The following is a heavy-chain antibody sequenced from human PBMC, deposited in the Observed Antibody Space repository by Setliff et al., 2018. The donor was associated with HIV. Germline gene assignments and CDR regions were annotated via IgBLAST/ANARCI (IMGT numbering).Heavy chain of an antibody. CDR2: IYTTGST. D-gene: IGHD3-22*01. CDR1: GGSISSSSYY. Sequence: SETLSLTCTVSGGSISSSSYYWTWIRQPAGKGLEWIGRIYTTGSTNYNPSLKSRVTISVDTSKNQFSLKLSFVTAADTAVYYCARQDQYDDSGYYVGFYGMDVWGQGTTVTVSS. J-gene: IGHJ6*02. V-gene: IGHV4-61*02. CDR3: ARQDQYDDSGYYVGFYGMDV.